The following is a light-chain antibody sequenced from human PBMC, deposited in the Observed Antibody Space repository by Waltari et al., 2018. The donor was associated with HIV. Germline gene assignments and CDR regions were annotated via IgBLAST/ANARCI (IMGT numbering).Light chain of an antibody. CDR3: QAWDSTTLV. V-gene: IGLV3-1*01. CDR1: KLGNKY. J-gene: IGLJ2*01. Sequence: SYDVTQPLSVSVSTGQTATITCSGDKLGNKYTSWYQPKAGQSPVLVIYQDTQRPSDIPERFSGSNSGHTATLTISGTQPIDEADYYCQAWDSTTLVFGGGTKLTVL. CDR2: QDT.